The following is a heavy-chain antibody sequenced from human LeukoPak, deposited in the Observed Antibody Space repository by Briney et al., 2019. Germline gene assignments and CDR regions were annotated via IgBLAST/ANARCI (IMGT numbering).Heavy chain of an antibody. V-gene: IGHV4-4*07. CDR1: GGSTSNYY. D-gene: IGHD3-22*01. CDR2: IYTSGST. CDR3: ARRSYYYDSSGYPYYFDY. Sequence: SETLSLTCTVSGGSTSNYYWSWIRQPAGEGLEWIGRIYTSGSTNYNPSLKSRVTMSVDTSKNQFSLKLSSVTAADTAVYYCARRSYYYDSSGYPYYFDYWGQGTLVTVSS. J-gene: IGHJ4*02.